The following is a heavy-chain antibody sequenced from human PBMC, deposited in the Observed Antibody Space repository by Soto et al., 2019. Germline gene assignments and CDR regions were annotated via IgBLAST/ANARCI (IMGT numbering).Heavy chain of an antibody. D-gene: IGHD3-10*02. CDR1: GGSISSSSYY. CDR2: IYYSGST. J-gene: IGHJ4*02. V-gene: IGHV4-39*02. Sequence: QLQLQESGPGLVKPSETLSLTCTVSGGSISSSSYYWGWIRQPPGKGLEWIGSIYYSGSTYYNPSLKSRVTISVDTSKNQFSLKLSSVTAADTAVYYCAREGPAYVGRNFDYWGQGTLVTVSS. CDR3: AREGPAYVGRNFDY.